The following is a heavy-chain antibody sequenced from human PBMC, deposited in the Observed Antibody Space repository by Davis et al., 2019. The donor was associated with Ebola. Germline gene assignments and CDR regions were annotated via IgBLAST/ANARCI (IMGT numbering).Heavy chain of an antibody. CDR3: AKDVRDYDFWSGYVNWFDP. D-gene: IGHD3-3*01. CDR1: GFTFSSYA. Sequence: PGGSLRLSCAASGFTFSSYAMSWVRQAPGKGLEWVSAISGSGGSTYYADSVKGRFTISRDNSKNTLYLQMNSLRAEDTAVYYCAKDVRDYDFWSGYVNWFDPWGQGTLVTVSS. V-gene: IGHV3-23*01. J-gene: IGHJ5*02. CDR2: ISGSGGST.